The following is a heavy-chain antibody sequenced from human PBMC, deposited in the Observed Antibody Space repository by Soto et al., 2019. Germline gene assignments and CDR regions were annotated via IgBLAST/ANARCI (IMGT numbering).Heavy chain of an antibody. CDR1: GGSSSGSGDY. J-gene: IGHJ4*02. V-gene: IGHV4-39*01. Sequence: FVPLSLTCTVSGGSSSGSGDYWGWIRQPPGKGLEWIGSIYYSGSTYYNPSLKSRVTISVDTSKNQFSLKLSSVTAADTAVYYCASDAGFDYWGQGTLVTVSS. CDR2: IYYSGST. D-gene: IGHD6-13*01. CDR3: ASDAGFDY.